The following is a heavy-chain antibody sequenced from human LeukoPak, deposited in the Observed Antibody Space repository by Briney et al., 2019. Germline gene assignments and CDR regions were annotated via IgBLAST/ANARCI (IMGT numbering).Heavy chain of an antibody. V-gene: IGHV4-30-4*08. J-gene: IGHJ6*03. CDR3: ARDQGVTIFGVVTHYYMDV. Sequence: SETLSLTCTVTGGSISSGDYYWSWIRQPPGKGLEWIGYIYYSGSTYYNPSLKSRVTISVDTSKNQFSLKLSSVTAADTAVYYCARDQGVTIFGVVTHYYMDVWGKGTTVTVSS. CDR1: GGSISSGDYY. D-gene: IGHD3-3*01. CDR2: IYYSGST.